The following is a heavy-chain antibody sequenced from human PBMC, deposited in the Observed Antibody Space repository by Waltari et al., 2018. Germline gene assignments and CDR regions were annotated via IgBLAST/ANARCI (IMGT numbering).Heavy chain of an antibody. CDR2: ISSRDNII. Sequence: QVQLVESGGGLVNPGGSLRLSCAASGFSFSDYYMTWIRQAPGKGLEWIAYISSRDNIIYPADSVKGRFTISRDNAKNSLFLQMKSLRAEDTAVYYCARAREQNYDFWNGYSFYFDHWGQGALVTVSS. CDR3: ARAREQNYDFWNGYSFYFDH. D-gene: IGHD3-3*01. CDR1: GFSFSDYY. V-gene: IGHV3-11*01. J-gene: IGHJ4*02.